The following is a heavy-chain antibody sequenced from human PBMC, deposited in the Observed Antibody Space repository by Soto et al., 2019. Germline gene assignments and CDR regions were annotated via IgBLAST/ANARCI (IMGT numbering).Heavy chain of an antibody. CDR1: GFTFSSYE. CDR3: ARRGYSGYDDAFDI. Sequence: GSLRLSCAASGFTFSSYEMNWVRQAAGKGLEWVSYISSSGSTIYYADSVKGRFTISRDNAKNSLYLQMNSLRAEDTAVYYCARRGYSGYDDAFDIWGQGTMVTVSS. V-gene: IGHV3-48*03. D-gene: IGHD5-12*01. CDR2: ISSSGSTI. J-gene: IGHJ3*02.